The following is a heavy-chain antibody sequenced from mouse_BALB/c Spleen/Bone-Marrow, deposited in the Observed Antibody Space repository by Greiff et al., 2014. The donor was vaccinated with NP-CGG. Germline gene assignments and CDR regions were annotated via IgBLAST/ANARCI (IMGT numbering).Heavy chain of an antibody. Sequence: QVQLQQSGAELVRPGTSVKVSCKASGYAFTNYLIEWVKQRPGQGLEWTGVINPGSGGTNYNEKFKGKATLTTDKSSSTAYMQLSSLTSDDSAVYFCARGGDYGFMDYWGQGTSVTVSS. CDR3: ARGGDYGFMDY. V-gene: IGHV1-54*01. CDR2: INPGSGGT. J-gene: IGHJ4*01. D-gene: IGHD1-2*01. CDR1: GYAFTNYL.